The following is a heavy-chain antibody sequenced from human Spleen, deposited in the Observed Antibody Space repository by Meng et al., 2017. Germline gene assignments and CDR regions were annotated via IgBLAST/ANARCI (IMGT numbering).Heavy chain of an antibody. Sequence: GGSLRLSCAASGFTFSDYNMYWIRQAPGKGLEWISYVSSSGTSIYYAESVKGRFTISRDNAKNLLYLQLNSLRAEDTAVYYCAKCSDYDSSGVDYWGQGTLVTVSS. V-gene: IGHV3-11*01. CDR1: GFTFSDYN. CDR2: VSSSGTSI. D-gene: IGHD3-22*01. CDR3: AKCSDYDSSGVDY. J-gene: IGHJ4*02.